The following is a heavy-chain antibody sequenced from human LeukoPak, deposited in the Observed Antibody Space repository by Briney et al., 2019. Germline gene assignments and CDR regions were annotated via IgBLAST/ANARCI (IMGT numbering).Heavy chain of an antibody. D-gene: IGHD6-19*01. V-gene: IGHV1-8*01. CDR2: MNPNSGNT. CDR1: GYTFTSYD. Sequence: GASVKVSCKASGYTFTSYDINWVRQATGQGLEWMGWMNPNSGNTGYAQKFQGRVTMTRNTSISTAYMELSSLRSEDTAVYYCARALGSGWYSRFNWFDPWGQGTLVTVSS. CDR3: ARALGSGWYSRFNWFDP. J-gene: IGHJ5*02.